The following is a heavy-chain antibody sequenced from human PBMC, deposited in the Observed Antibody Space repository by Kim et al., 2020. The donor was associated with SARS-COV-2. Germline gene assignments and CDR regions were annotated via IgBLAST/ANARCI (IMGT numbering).Heavy chain of an antibody. Sequence: ASVKVSCKASGYTFTSYAMNWVRQAPGQGLEWMGWINTNTGNPTYAQGFTGRFVFSLDTSVSTAYLQISSLKAEDTAVYYCAREKVVRGVTEIFDYWGQGTLVTVSS. CDR2: INTNTGNP. D-gene: IGHD3-10*01. J-gene: IGHJ4*02. CDR3: AREKVVRGVTEIFDY. CDR1: GYTFTSYA. V-gene: IGHV7-4-1*02.